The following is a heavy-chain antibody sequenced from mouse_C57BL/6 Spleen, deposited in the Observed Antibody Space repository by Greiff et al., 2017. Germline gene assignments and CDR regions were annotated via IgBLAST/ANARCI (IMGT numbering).Heavy chain of an antibody. CDR2: SNPSSGYT. V-gene: IGHV1-4*01. J-gene: IGHJ4*01. Sequence: QVQLKESGAELARPGASVKVSCKASGYTFTSYTMHWVKQRPGQGLEWSGYSNPSSGYTKYNQKFKDKATLTAYKSSSTAYMQLCSLTSADSAVDYCAIGDGYYLYAMDDWDQGTSDTVST. D-gene: IGHD2-3*01. CDR1: GYTFTSYT. CDR3: AIGDGYYLYAMDD.